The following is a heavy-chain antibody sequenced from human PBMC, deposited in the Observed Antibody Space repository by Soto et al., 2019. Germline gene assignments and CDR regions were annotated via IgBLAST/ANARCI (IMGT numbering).Heavy chain of an antibody. J-gene: IGHJ4*02. CDR2: ISAYNGNT. D-gene: IGHD1-20*01. Sequence: QVQLVQSGAEVKKPGASVKVSCKASGYTFTSYGISWVRQAPGQGLEWMGWISAYNGNTNYAQKLQGRVTMTTDTSTSTAYMELRSLRSDDTAVYYCARDEITGTTKIFVRPDCGGQVTRVTVSS. V-gene: IGHV1-18*01. CDR1: GYTFTSYG. CDR3: ARDEITGTTKIFVRPDC.